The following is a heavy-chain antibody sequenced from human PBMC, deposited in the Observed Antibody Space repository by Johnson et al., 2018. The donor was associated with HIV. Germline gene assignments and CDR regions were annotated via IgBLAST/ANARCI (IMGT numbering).Heavy chain of an antibody. CDR1: GFTFSSYA. CDR2: ISYDGSKK. Sequence: QVQLVESGGGVVQPGRSLRLSCAASGFTFSSYAMHWVRQAPGKGLEWVAVISYDGSKKYYAGSVKGRFTISRDNSKNSLYLQMNSLRAEDTALYYWAKTLGSYETRRAFGPDAFDIWGQGTMVTVSS. CDR3: AKTLGSYETRRAFGPDAFDI. J-gene: IGHJ3*02. D-gene: IGHD1-26*01. V-gene: IGHV3-30*18.